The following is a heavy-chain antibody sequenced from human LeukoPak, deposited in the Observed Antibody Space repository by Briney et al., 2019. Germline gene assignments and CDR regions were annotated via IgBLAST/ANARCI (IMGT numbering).Heavy chain of an antibody. CDR2: ISTDGRTT. D-gene: IGHD6-19*01. Sequence: GGSLRLSCVASGFAPSKDWMHWVRQVPGEGLEWVSRISTDGRTTGYADSVKGRFTISRENAKNTLFLEMNNLKVEDTAVYYCASFAQQWLESYWGLGTLVTVSS. J-gene: IGHJ4*02. V-gene: IGHV3-74*01. CDR3: ASFAQQWLESY. CDR1: GFAPSKDW.